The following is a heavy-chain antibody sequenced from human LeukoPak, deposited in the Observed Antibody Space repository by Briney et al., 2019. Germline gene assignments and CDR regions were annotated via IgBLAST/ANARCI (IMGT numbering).Heavy chain of an antibody. Sequence: ASVKVSCKASGYTFTSYYMHWVRQAPGQGLEWMGIINPSGGSTSYAQKFQGRVTMTRDTSTSTVYMEPSSLRSEDTAVYYCAREREVVVITRNDAFDIWGQGTMVTVSS. D-gene: IGHD3-22*01. CDR2: INPSGGST. CDR3: AREREVVVITRNDAFDI. J-gene: IGHJ3*02. CDR1: GYTFTSYY. V-gene: IGHV1-46*01.